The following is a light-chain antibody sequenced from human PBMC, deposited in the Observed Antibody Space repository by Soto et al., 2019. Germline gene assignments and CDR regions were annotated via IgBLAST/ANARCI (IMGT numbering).Light chain of an antibody. CDR2: EGS. V-gene: IGLV2-23*01. J-gene: IGLJ3*02. Sequence: QSALTQPASVSGSPGQSITISCTGTSSDVGSYTLVSWYQQHPGKAPKLMIYEGSKRPSGVSNRFSGSKSGNTASLTISGLQAEDEADYYCCSYAGSSAWVFGGGTKLNVL. CDR3: CSYAGSSAWV. CDR1: SSDVGSYTL.